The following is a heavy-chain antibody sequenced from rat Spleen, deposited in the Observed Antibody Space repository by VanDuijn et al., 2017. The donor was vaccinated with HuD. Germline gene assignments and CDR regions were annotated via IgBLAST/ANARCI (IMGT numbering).Heavy chain of an antibody. Sequence: EVQLVESGGGLVQPGRSLKLSCAASGFTFSNYGMHWIRQAPTKGLEWVATISYGDSSGHSGTYYRDSVKDRFTISRDNAKSTLYLQMDFLRSEDTASYYCVRHGYTRYYFDYWGQGVMVTVSS. J-gene: IGHJ2*01. V-gene: IGHV5-29*01. D-gene: IGHD1-5*01. CDR3: VRHGYTRYYFDY. CDR2: ISYGDSSGHSGT. CDR1: GFTFSNYG.